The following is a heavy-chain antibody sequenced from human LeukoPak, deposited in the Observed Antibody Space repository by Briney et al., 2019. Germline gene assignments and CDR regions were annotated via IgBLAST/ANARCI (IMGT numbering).Heavy chain of an antibody. V-gene: IGHV1-69*13. D-gene: IGHD3-10*01. CDR1: GGTFTSYA. Sequence: SVKVSCTASGGTFTSYAISWVRQAPGQGLEWMGGIIPIFGTANYAQKFQGRVTITADESTSTAYMELSSLRSEDTAVYYCARRALSITMVRGDYGMDVWGQGTTVTVSS. CDR3: ARRALSITMVRGDYGMDV. J-gene: IGHJ6*02. CDR2: IIPIFGTA.